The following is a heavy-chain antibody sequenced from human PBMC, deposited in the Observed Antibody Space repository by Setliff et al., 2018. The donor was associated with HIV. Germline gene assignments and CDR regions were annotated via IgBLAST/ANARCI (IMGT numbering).Heavy chain of an antibody. J-gene: IGHJ5*02. CDR1: GGSISSGGYY. CDR3: ARHDFWSGYHNWFDP. D-gene: IGHD3-3*01. CDR2: INHSGST. V-gene: IGHV4-39*01. Sequence: SETLSLTCTVSGGSISSGGYYWSWIRQPPGKGLEWIGEINHSGSTNYNPSLKSRVTISVDMSKNQFSLRLTSVTAADTAMYYCARHDFWSGYHNWFDPWGQGTQVTVSS.